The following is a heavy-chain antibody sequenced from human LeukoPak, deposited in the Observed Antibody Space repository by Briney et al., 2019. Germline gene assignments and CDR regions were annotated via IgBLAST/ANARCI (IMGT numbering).Heavy chain of an antibody. CDR3: ARGFYRCSLFHDAFDM. J-gene: IGHJ3*02. CDR2: IYYSGST. V-gene: IGHV4-59*01. CDR1: GGSISSYY. Sequence: PSETLSLTCTVSGGSISSYYWSWIRQPPGKGLEWIGYIYYSGSTNYNPSLKSRVTISVDTSKNQFSLELTSVTAADTAVYYCARGFYRCSLFHDAFDMWGQGTMVTVSS. D-gene: IGHD6-13*01.